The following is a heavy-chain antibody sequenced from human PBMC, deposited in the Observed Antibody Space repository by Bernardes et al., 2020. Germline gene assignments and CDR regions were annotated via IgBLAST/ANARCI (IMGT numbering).Heavy chain of an antibody. J-gene: IGHJ6*04. CDR2: ITASNLNT. CDR1: GSDFTTYGFTSYG. Sequence: AALKVSCKTSGSDFTTYGFTSYGFSWVRQAPGQGLEWMGWITASNLNTDYAQNFRGRVTMTADTSTSTVYMELRSLRSDDTAMYYCAVNTGNFYYGVDVWGKGTTVTVSS. CDR3: AVNTGNFYYGVDV. D-gene: IGHD3-10*01. V-gene: IGHV1-18*04.